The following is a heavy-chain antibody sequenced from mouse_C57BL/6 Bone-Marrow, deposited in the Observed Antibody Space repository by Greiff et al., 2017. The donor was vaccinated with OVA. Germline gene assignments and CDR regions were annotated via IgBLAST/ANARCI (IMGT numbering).Heavy chain of an antibody. V-gene: IGHV1-76*01. CDR2: IYPGSGNT. J-gene: IGHJ2*01. CDR3: ARRDY. Sequence: VQLQQSGAELVRPGASVKLSCKASGYTFTDSYINWVKQRPGQGLEWIARIYPGSGNTYYNEKFKGKATLTAEKSSSTAYMQLRSLTSEDSAVYFCARRDYWGQGTTLTVSS. CDR1: GYTFTDSY.